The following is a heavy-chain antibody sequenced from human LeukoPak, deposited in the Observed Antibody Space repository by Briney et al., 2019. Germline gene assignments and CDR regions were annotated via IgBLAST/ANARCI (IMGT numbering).Heavy chain of an antibody. CDR2: INDDGSDT. D-gene: IGHD2-15*01. J-gene: IGHJ5*02. CDR1: GFTFKLYW. Sequence: GGSLRLSCAASGFTFKLYWMHWVRQVPGKRPVWVSRINDDGSDTIYADSVRGRFTISRDDAKNTVYLQMNNLRAGDTAVYYCVRGGPSTWSWGQGTLVTVSS. V-gene: IGHV3-74*01. CDR3: VRGGPSTWS.